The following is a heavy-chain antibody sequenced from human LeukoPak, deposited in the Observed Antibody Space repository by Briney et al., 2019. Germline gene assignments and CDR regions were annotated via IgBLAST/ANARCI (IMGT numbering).Heavy chain of an antibody. CDR3: AREVVPAAGGFDY. V-gene: IGHV4-59*01. J-gene: IGHJ4*02. CDR2: IYYSGST. CDR1: GASMTSYY. Sequence: PSETLSLTCTVSGASMTSYYWTWIRQPPGKGLEWIGYIYYSGSTNYNPSLKSRVTISVDTSKNQFSLKLSSVTAADTAVYYCAREVVPAAGGFDYWGQGTLVTVSS. D-gene: IGHD2-2*01.